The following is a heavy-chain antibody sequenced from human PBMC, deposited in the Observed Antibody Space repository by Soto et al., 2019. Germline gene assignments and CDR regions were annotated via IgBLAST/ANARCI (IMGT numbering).Heavy chain of an antibody. CDR1: GFTFSSNA. J-gene: IGHJ3*02. Sequence: EVQLLESGGGLVQPGGSLRLSCAASGFTFSSNAVSWVRQAPGMGLEWVSAISGSGGSTYYADSVKGRFTISRDNSKNTLYLQMNSLRVEDTAIYYCANCPLGKRRDAFDSWGQGTMVTVSS. D-gene: IGHD1-26*01. CDR3: ANCPLGKRRDAFDS. CDR2: ISGSGGST. V-gene: IGHV3-23*01.